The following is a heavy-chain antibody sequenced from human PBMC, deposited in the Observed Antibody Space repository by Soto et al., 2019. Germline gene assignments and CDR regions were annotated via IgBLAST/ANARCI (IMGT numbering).Heavy chain of an antibody. D-gene: IGHD2-2*01. J-gene: IGHJ4*02. Sequence: QITLKESGPTLVKPTQTLTLTCTFSGFSLSTSGVGVGWIRQPPGKALEWLALIYWDDDKRYSPSLKSRLTITKDTSKNQVVLTMTNMDPVDTATYYCAHSRRRYCSSTSCCANFDYWGQGTLVTVSS. V-gene: IGHV2-5*02. CDR2: IYWDDDK. CDR1: GFSLSTSGVG. CDR3: AHSRRRYCSSTSCCANFDY.